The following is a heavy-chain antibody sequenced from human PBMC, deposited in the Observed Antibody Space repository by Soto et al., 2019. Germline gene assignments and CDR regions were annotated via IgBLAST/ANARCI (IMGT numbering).Heavy chain of an antibody. CDR3: ARTTRDIVVVPAAILFGY. Sequence: PGGSLRLSCAASGFTFSSYAMHWVRQAPGKGLEWVAVISYDGSNKYYADSVKGRFTISRDNSKNTLYLQMNSLRAEDTAVYYCARTTRDIVVVPAAILFGYWGQGTLVTVSS. J-gene: IGHJ4*02. CDR2: ISYDGSNK. CDR1: GFTFSSYA. D-gene: IGHD2-2*02. V-gene: IGHV3-30-3*01.